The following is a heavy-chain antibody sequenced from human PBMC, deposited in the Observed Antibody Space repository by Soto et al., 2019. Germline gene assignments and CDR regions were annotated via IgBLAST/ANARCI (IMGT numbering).Heavy chain of an antibody. CDR2: IIPIFGTA. CDR3: ARYKQLPKYGMDV. CDR1: GGTFSSYA. Sequence: SLNVSCKASGGTFSSYASSWVRQAPGQGLEWMGGIIPIFGTANYAQKFQGRVTITADESTSTAYMELSSLRSEDTAVYYCARYKQLPKYGMDVWGQGTTVTVSS. V-gene: IGHV1-69*13. D-gene: IGHD6-6*01. J-gene: IGHJ6*02.